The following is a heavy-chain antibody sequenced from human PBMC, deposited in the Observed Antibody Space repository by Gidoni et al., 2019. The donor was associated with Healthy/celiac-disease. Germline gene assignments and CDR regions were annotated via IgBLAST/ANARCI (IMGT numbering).Heavy chain of an antibody. CDR1: GGSISSGGYS. J-gene: IGHJ4*02. CDR3: VRAGSGYYYFDY. V-gene: IGHV4-30-2*01. CDR2: IYHSGST. D-gene: IGHD3-22*01. Sequence: QLQLQESGSGLVKPSQTLSLTCAVSGGSISSGGYSRSWIRQPPGKGLEWIGSIYHSGSTYYNPSLKSRVTISVDRSKNQVSLKLSSVTAADTAVYYCVRAGSGYYYFDYWGQGTLVTVSS.